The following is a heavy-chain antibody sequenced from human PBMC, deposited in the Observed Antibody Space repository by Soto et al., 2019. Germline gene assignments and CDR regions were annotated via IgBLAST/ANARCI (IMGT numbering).Heavy chain of an antibody. CDR1: GGSISSSTYY. CDR3: ARPLVGVEWFAP. J-gene: IGHJ5*02. V-gene: IGHV4-39*01. D-gene: IGHD1-26*01. CDR2: ISYSGST. Sequence: QLHLQESGPGLVKPSETLSLTCTVSGGSISSSTYYWGWIRQPPGKGLEWIGSISYSGSTYYNPSLTRRVTLSVATAKNQFSLKLSSVTAADTAVYYCARPLVGVEWFAPWGQGTLVTVSS.